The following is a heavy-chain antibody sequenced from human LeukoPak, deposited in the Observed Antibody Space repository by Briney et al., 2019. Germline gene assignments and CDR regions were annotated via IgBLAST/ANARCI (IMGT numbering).Heavy chain of an antibody. CDR1: GYTFTNYG. J-gene: IGHJ4*02. V-gene: IGHV1-18*04. D-gene: IGHD5-12*01. Sequence: ASVKVSCKASGYTFTNYGITWVRQAPGQGLELMAWISGYNGKTNYAQSLQGRVTMATDTSTSTAYMDLRSLRSDDTAVYYCARDYGEGRVATIPLAYWGQGTLVTVSS. CDR3: ARDYGEGRVATIPLAY. CDR2: ISGYNGKT.